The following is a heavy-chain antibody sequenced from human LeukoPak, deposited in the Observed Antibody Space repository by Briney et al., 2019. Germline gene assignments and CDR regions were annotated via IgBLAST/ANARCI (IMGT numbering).Heavy chain of an antibody. CDR3: LSARNAVAGTGQGYLDY. J-gene: IGHJ4*02. D-gene: IGHD6-19*01. CDR2: IWYGGSNI. V-gene: IGHV3-33*08. Sequence: GGSLRLSCAASGFTFSSYGMHWVRQAPGKGLEWVSYIWYGGSNIYYADSVKGRFTISRDNAKDTLYLQMNSLRAEDTAVYFFLSARNAVAGTGQGYLDYWGQGTLVTVSS. CDR1: GFTFSSYG.